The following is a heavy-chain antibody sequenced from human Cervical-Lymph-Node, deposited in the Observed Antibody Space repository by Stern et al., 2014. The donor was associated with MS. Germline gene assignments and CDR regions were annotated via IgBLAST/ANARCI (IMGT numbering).Heavy chain of an antibody. D-gene: IGHD4-23*01. V-gene: IGHV1-69*01. J-gene: IGHJ4*02. CDR3: AQEHHGGNFHS. CDR2: IVPIFGKA. CDR1: GDTFSRNG. Sequence: QMQLVQSGAEAKKPGSSVKVSCNISGDTFSRNGISWVRQAPGQGLEWMGAIVPIFGKANYAQKLQGRLTITADESTKTAYMELSSLRSEDTAVYYCAQEHHGGNFHSWGQGTLVIVSS.